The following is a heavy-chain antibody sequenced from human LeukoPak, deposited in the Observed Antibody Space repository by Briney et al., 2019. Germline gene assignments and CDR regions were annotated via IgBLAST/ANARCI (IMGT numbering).Heavy chain of an antibody. D-gene: IGHD6-19*01. CDR1: GYAFIDYG. CDR3: ASGGFDNSGNYSPEFGN. J-gene: IGHJ4*02. CDR2: MNPNSGNT. V-gene: IGHV1-8*01. Sequence: ASVKVSCNGSGYAFIDYGINWVRQAPGQGLEWVGWMNPNSGNTGYAQRFQGRVAMTRKISITTAYVELMSLTYEDTAVYSGASGGFDNSGNYSPEFGNWGQGTLVTVSS.